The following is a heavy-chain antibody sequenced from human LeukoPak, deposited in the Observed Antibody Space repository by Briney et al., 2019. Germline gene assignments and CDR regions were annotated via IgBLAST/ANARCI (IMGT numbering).Heavy chain of an antibody. CDR1: GYSISSGYY. J-gene: IGHJ6*03. CDR3: ARDDYYGSGSWLRYYYMDV. CDR2: IYHSGST. D-gene: IGHD3-10*01. V-gene: IGHV4-38-2*02. Sequence: SETLSLTCAVSGYSISSGYYWGWIRQPPGKGLEWIGSIYHSGSTYYNPSLKSRVTISADTSKNQFSLKLSSVTAADTAVYYCARDDYYGSGSWLRYYYMDVWGKGTTVTVSS.